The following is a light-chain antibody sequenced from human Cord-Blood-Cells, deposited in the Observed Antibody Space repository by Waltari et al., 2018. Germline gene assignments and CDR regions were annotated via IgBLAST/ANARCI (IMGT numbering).Light chain of an antibody. CDR2: EGS. V-gene: IGLV2-23*01. J-gene: IGLJ3*02. CDR1: RRDVGCYNL. CDR3: CSYAGSSTWV. Sequence: QSALPQPAPVSGSPGQPLTISCTVTRRDVGCYNLVPWYHQHPGKAPKLMIYEGSKRPSGVSNRFSGSKSGNTASLTISGLQAEDEADYYCCSYAGSSTWVFGGGTKLTVL.